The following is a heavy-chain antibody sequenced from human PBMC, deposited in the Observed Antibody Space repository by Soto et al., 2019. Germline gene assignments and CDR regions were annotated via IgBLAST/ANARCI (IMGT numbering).Heavy chain of an antibody. CDR1: GGTFSSYT. CDR3: ARQGYCSGGSCYFAQIYYYMDV. D-gene: IGHD2-15*01. J-gene: IGHJ6*03. CDR2: IIPILGIA. V-gene: IGHV1-69*02. Sequence: QVQLVQSGAEVKKPGSSVKVSCKASGGTFSSYTISWVRQAPGQGLEWMGRIIPILGIANYAQKVQVRVTITADKSTSTAYMVLSSLRSEDTAVYYCARQGYCSGGSCYFAQIYYYMDVWGKGTTVTVSS.